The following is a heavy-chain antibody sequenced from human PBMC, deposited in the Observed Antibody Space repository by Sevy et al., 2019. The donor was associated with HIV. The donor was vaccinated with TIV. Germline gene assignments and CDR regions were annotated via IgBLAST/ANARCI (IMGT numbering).Heavy chain of an antibody. J-gene: IGHJ4*02. CDR2: IIPIFGTA. D-gene: IGHD6-13*01. CDR3: ARSRIAAAGPAKYYFDY. CDR1: GGTFSSYA. V-gene: IGHV1-69*13. Sequence: ASVKVSCKASGGTFSSYAISWVRQAPGQGLEWMGGIIPIFGTANYAQKFQGRVTITADESTSTAYMELSSLRSEDTAVYYCARSRIAAAGPAKYYFDYWGQGTLVTVSS.